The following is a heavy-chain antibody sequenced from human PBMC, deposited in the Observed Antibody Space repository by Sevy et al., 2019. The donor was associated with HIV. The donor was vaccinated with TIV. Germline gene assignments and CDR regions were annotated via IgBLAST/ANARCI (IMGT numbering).Heavy chain of an antibody. D-gene: IGHD3-10*01. J-gene: IGHJ5*01. CDR1: GGSVSSGRYY. CDR2: IYYNGRA. CDR3: ASGGHYGFGSYHS. V-gene: IGHV4-61*01. Sequence: SETLSLTCTVSGGSVSSGRYYWSWIRQSPGKGLEWIGYIYYNGRANQNPSLKSRVTMSLDTSKNQVSLRLRSVTTEDTAVYYCASGGHYGFGSYHSWGHGTLVTVSS.